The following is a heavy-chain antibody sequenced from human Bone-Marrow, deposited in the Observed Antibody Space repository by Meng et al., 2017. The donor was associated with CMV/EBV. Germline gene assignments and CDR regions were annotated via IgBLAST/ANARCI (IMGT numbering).Heavy chain of an antibody. CDR2: ISSSGSTI. CDR3: ARTQYYYDSSGSGESEY. J-gene: IGHJ4*02. CDR1: GFTFSDYY. D-gene: IGHD3-22*01. V-gene: IGHV3-11*04. Sequence: GESLKISCAASGFTFSDYYMSWIRQAPGKGLEWVSYISSSGSTIYYADSVKGRFTISRDNAKNSLYLQMNSLRAEDTAVYYCARTQYYYDSSGSGESEYWGQGTLVTVSS.